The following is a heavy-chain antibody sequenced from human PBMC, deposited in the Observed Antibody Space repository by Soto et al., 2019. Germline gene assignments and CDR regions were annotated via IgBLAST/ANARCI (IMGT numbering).Heavy chain of an antibody. J-gene: IGHJ3*02. CDR1: GYTFTSYG. Sequence: ASVKVSCKASGYTFTSYGISWVRQAPGQGLEWMGRISAYNGNTNYAQKLQGRVTMTTDTSTSTAYMELRSLRSDDTAVYYCARDLRYSSGWYGAPSDAFDIWGQGTMVTVSS. CDR2: ISAYNGNT. D-gene: IGHD6-19*01. CDR3: ARDLRYSSGWYGAPSDAFDI. V-gene: IGHV1-18*01.